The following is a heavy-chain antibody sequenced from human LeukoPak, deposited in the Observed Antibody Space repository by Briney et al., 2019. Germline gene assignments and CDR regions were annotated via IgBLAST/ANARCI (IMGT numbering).Heavy chain of an antibody. CDR3: ARDFQGREQRELDY. CDR1: GYTFTSYV. Sequence: ASVKVSCKASGYTFTSYVISWVRQAPRQGLEWMGGFLPIFGTANYAQKFQGRVTNTTDEFTSTAYMELSSLRSEDTAVYYCARDFQGREQRELDYWGQGTLVTVSS. V-gene: IGHV1-69*05. CDR2: FLPIFGTA. J-gene: IGHJ4*02. D-gene: IGHD1-1*01.